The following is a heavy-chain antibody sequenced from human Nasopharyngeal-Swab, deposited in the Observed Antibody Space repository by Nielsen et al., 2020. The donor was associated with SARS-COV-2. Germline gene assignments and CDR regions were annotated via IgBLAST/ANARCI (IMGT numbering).Heavy chain of an antibody. D-gene: IGHD6-13*01. V-gene: IGHV4-34*01. J-gene: IGHJ4*02. CDR3: ARGPTQQLVRDY. CDR2: INHSGST. Sequence: WIRQPPGKGLEWIGGINHSGSTNYNPSLKSRVTISVDTSKNQFSLKLSSVTAADTAVYYCARGPTQQLVRDYWGQGTLVTVSS.